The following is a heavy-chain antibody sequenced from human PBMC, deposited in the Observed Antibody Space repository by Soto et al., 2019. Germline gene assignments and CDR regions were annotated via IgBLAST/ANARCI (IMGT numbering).Heavy chain of an antibody. CDR2: INPSGGST. CDR1: GYTFTSYY. Sequence: QVQLVQSGAEVKKPGASVKVSCKASGYTFTSYYMHWVRQAPGQGLEWMGIINPSGGSTSYAQKFQDRVTMARDTATSTVYMELSSLRSDYTAVYYWASWPHFGDYQPFDYWGQGPLVTVSS. J-gene: IGHJ4*02. D-gene: IGHD4-17*01. CDR3: ASWPHFGDYQPFDY. V-gene: IGHV1-46*03.